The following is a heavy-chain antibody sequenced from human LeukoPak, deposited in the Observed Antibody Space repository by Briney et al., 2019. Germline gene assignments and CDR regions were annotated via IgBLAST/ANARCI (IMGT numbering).Heavy chain of an antibody. V-gene: IGHV3-48*01. CDR3: AKEHGLWD. CDR1: GFTFSSYS. J-gene: IGHJ4*02. Sequence: GGSLRLSCAASGFTFSSYSMNWVRQAPGKGLEWVSYISISSGIIYYADSVKGRFTISRDNAKNSLYLQMNSLRAEDTAVYYCAKEHGLWDWGQGTLVTVSS. CDR2: ISISSGII. D-gene: IGHD1/OR15-1a*01.